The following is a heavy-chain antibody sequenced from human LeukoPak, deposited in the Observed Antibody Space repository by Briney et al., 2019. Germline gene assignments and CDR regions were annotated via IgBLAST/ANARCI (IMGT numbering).Heavy chain of an antibody. CDR2: INPNSGGT. CDR3: ARVRRSGSYPSY. V-gene: IGHV1-2*02. Sequence: ASVKVSCKASGYTFTGYYMHWVRQAPGQGLEWMGWINPNSGGTNYAQKFQGRVTMTRDTSISTAYMELGRLRSDDTAVYYCARVRRSGSYPSYWGQGTLVTVSS. D-gene: IGHD1-26*01. J-gene: IGHJ4*02. CDR1: GYTFTGYY.